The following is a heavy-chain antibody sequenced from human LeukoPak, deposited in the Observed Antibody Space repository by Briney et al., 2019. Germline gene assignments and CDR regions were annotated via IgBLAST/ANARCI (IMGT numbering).Heavy chain of an antibody. CDR2: IDYSGGSS. CDR3: ARTSVPANDAFDI. J-gene: IGHJ3*02. CDR1: GFTLSSYE. D-gene: IGHD1-14*01. V-gene: IGHV3-23*01. Sequence: GGSLRLSCTVSGFTLSSYEMSWIRQAPGKGLEWVSSIDYSGGSSYYADSVKGRFTISRDDSKNTLYLQLNSLRAEDTAVYYCARTSVPANDAFDIWGQGTMVTVSS.